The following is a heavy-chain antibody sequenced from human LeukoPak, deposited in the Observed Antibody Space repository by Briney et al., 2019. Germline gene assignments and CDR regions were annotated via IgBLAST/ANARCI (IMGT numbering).Heavy chain of an antibody. CDR1: GFTFSSYD. Sequence: GGSLRLSCAVSGFTFSSYDMSWVRQAPGKGLEWVSVIYSGGSTYYADSVKGRFTISRDNSKNTLYLQMNSLRAEDTAVYYCARVAAAGKYYFDYWGQGTLVTVSS. V-gene: IGHV3-53*01. J-gene: IGHJ4*02. D-gene: IGHD6-13*01. CDR2: IYSGGST. CDR3: ARVAAAGKYYFDY.